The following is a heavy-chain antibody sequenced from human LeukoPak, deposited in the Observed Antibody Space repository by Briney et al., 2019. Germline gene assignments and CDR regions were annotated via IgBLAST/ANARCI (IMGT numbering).Heavy chain of an antibody. Sequence: ASVKVSCKASGYIFTSYYMYWVRQTPGQGLEWMGIINPSGGSIRYAQKFQGRVTITRNTSISTAYMELSSLRSEDTAVYYCATEAFDIWGQGTMVTVSS. CDR2: INPSGGSI. CDR3: ATEAFDI. CDR1: GYIFTSYY. D-gene: IGHD1-14*01. J-gene: IGHJ3*02. V-gene: IGHV1-46*01.